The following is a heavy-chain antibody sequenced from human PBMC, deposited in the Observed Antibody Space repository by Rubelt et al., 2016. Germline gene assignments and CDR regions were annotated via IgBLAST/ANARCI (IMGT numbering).Heavy chain of an antibody. J-gene: IGHJ4*02. CDR3: ARRGIAAAAPWDY. Sequence: GGSFSSYYWSWIRQPPGKGLEWIGEINHSGNINYNPSLKSRVTISVDTSKNQFSLKLSSVTAADTAVYYCARRGIAAAAPWDYWGQGTLVTVSS. V-gene: IGHV4-34*01. CDR2: INHSGNI. D-gene: IGHD6-13*01. CDR1: GGSFSSYY.